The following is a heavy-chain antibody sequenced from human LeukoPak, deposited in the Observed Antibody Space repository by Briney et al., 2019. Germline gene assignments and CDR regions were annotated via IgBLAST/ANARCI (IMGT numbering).Heavy chain of an antibody. Sequence: PGGSLRLSCAASGFTFSSYAMSWVCQAPGKGLEWVSAISGSGGSTYYADSVKGRFTISRDNSKNTLYLQMNSLRAEDTAVYYCAKDSRGGYYDSSGYILAYWGQGTLVTVSS. D-gene: IGHD3-22*01. V-gene: IGHV3-23*01. CDR3: AKDSRGGYYDSSGYILAY. CDR1: GFTFSSYA. CDR2: ISGSGGST. J-gene: IGHJ4*02.